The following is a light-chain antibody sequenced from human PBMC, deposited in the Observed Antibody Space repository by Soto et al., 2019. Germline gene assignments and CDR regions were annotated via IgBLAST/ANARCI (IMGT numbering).Light chain of an antibody. CDR3: QQRSNWPRT. CDR2: DVS. Sequence: EIVLTQSPDTLSISPGDGATLSCRASQNVRNHLIWYQQKPGQAPRLLIYDVSNRASGIPARFSGSGSGTDFTLTISSLEPEDFAVYYCQQRSNWPRTFGQGTKVDIK. J-gene: IGKJ1*01. CDR1: QNVRNH. V-gene: IGKV3-11*01.